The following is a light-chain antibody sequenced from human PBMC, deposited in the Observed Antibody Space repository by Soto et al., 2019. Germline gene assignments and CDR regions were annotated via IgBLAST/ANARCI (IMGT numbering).Light chain of an antibody. J-gene: IGKJ5*01. CDR1: QSVSSY. Sequence: ETVLTQSPSTLSLSPGERASLSCRASQSVSSYLAWYQQKPGQAPRLLIYGASTRATAIPARFSGSGSGTEFTLTISSLQSEDFAVYYCQQYSNWPPITFGQGTRLEIK. V-gene: IGKV3-15*01. CDR3: QQYSNWPPIT. CDR2: GAS.